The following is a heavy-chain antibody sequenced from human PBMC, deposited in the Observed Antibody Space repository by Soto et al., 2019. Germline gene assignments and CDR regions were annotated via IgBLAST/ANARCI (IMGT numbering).Heavy chain of an antibody. Sequence: GGSLRLSCAASGFTFSSYGMHWVRQAPGKGLEWVAVIWYDGSNKYYADSVKGRFTISRDNSKNTLYLQMNSLRAEDTAVYYCARSKVVVADTLAYDAFDIWGQGTMVTVSS. J-gene: IGHJ3*02. D-gene: IGHD2-15*01. V-gene: IGHV3-33*01. CDR2: IWYDGSNK. CDR1: GFTFSSYG. CDR3: ARSKVVVADTLAYDAFDI.